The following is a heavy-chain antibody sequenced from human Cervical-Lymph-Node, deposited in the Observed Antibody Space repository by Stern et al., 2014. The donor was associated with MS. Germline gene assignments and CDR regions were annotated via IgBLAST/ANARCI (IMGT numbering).Heavy chain of an antibody. J-gene: IGHJ4*02. CDR3: ARDAEIPLAAMVNAFDY. V-gene: IGHV3-21*06. CDR2: ISSGSTYL. D-gene: IGHD5-18*01. Sequence: EEQLVESGGGLVKPGGSLRLSCAASGFTFGHFGMNLVRQAPGKGLEWVSSISSGSTYLYSAGSVKGRFTLSRDKAKNSLYLQIHSLRVDATAIYYCARDAEIPLAAMVNAFDYGGQGTLIPVSP. CDR1: GFTFGHFG.